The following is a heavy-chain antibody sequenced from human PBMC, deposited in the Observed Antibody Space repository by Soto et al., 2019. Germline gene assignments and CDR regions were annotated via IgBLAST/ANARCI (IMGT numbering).Heavy chain of an antibody. Sequence: PGGSLRLSCAVSGFPFSNYYMSWIRQAPGKGLEWLADISSSFVSMHYADSVKDRFSISRDNANNSLFLQMNGLRADDTAVYYCARVSATGWVVNGREYFDYWGQGALVTVSS. CDR2: ISSSFVSM. D-gene: IGHD3-9*01. CDR1: GFPFSNYY. CDR3: ARVSATGWVVNGREYFDY. V-gene: IGHV3-11*01. J-gene: IGHJ4*02.